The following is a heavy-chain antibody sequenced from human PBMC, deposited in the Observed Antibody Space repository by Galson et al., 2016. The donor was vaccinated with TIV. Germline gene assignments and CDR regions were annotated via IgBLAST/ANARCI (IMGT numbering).Heavy chain of an antibody. V-gene: IGHV4-31*03. CDR2: IYNSGST. CDR3: ARWAISGSHYDYFQH. D-gene: IGHD1-26*01. J-gene: IGHJ1*01. CDR1: GGSISNSGYF. Sequence: TLSLTCNVSGGSISNSGYFWSWIRQHPGKGLEWIGNIYNSGSTYYKPSLKSRVTISVDTSKNLFFLSLTSVTAADTAVYYCARWAISGSHYDYFQHWGRGTRVTVSS.